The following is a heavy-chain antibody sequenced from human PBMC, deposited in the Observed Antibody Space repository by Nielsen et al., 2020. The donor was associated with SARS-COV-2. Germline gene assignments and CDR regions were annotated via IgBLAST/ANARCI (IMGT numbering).Heavy chain of an antibody. CDR1: GLIFSSSW. CDR2: IRTRSNRYTT. V-gene: IGHV3-73*01. Sequence: GESLKISCAASGLIFSSSWMVWVRQAPGKGLEWVGRIRTRSNRYTTSYAASLKGRFTISRDDSKDTVYLQMSGLATEDTAVYYCARMRYGLDVWGQGTSVTVSS. J-gene: IGHJ6*02. CDR3: ARMRYGLDV.